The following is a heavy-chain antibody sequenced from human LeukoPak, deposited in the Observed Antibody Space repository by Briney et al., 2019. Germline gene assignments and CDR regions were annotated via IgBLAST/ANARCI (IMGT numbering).Heavy chain of an antibody. V-gene: IGHV1-8*01. D-gene: IGHD1-26*01. Sequence: ASVKVSCKASGYTFTSYDINWVRQATGQGLEWMGWMNPNSGNTGYAQNFQGRVTMTRNTSITTAYMELNSLTSDDTAVYYCARGRGGYQPIDPWGQGTLVTVSS. CDR3: ARGRGGYQPIDP. CDR2: MNPNSGNT. J-gene: IGHJ5*02. CDR1: GYTFTSYD.